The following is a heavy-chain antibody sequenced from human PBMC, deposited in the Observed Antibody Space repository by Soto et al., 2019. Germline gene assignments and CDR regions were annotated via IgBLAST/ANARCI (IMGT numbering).Heavy chain of an antibody. CDR1: GFTFSSYG. CDR2: IWFDGSNK. CDR3: ARDHDLWSNMYYYDMDV. V-gene: IGHV3-33*01. Sequence: QVQLVESGGRVVQPGRSLRLSCEASGFTFSSYGMHWVRQAPGKGLEWVAVIWFDGSNKYYADSVKGRFTISRDNSKNTMYLQMDSPRAEDTAVYYCARDHDLWSNMYYYDMDVWGKGTTVTVSS. J-gene: IGHJ6*03. D-gene: IGHD3-3*01.